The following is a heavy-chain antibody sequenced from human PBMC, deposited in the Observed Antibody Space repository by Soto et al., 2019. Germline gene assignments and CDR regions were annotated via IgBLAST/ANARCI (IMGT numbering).Heavy chain of an antibody. Sequence: ASVNVSCKVSGYTLTELAMHWVRQAPGKGLEWMGGFDPEDGETIYAQKFQGRVTMTEDTSTDTAYMELSSLRSEDTAVYYCATEHLLQRLHSHYNWLDPWGQGALVTVSS. V-gene: IGHV1-24*01. D-gene: IGHD4-4*01. CDR2: FDPEDGET. J-gene: IGHJ5*02. CDR1: GYTLTELA. CDR3: ATEHLLQRLHSHYNWLDP.